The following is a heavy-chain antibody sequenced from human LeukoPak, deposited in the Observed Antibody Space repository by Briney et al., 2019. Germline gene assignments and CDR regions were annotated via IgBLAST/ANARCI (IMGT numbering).Heavy chain of an antibody. CDR2: INHSGST. V-gene: IGHV4-34*01. CDR1: GGSFSGYY. Sequence: PSETLSLTCAVYGGSFSGYYWSWIRQPPGKGLEWIGEINHSGSTNYNPSLKSRVTISVDTSKNQFSLKLSSVTAADTAVYYCARGHTVTTSPVDPVYDWFDPWGQGTLVTVSS. D-gene: IGHD4-17*01. J-gene: IGHJ5*02. CDR3: ARGHTVTTSPVDPVYDWFDP.